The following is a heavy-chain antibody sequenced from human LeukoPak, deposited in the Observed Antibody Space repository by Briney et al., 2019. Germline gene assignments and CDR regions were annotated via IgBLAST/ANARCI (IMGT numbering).Heavy chain of an antibody. CDR1: GFTLSTYT. V-gene: IGHV3-48*02. CDR3: AREYSSSSGRAFDI. CDR2: ISSSSTTI. D-gene: IGHD6-6*01. Sequence: GGSLRLSCAASGFTLSTYTMNWVRQAPGKGLQWFSYISSSSTTIYYADSVKGRLTISRDNAKNSLYLQMNSLRDEDTAVYYCAREYSSSSGRAFDIWGQGTMVTVSS. J-gene: IGHJ3*02.